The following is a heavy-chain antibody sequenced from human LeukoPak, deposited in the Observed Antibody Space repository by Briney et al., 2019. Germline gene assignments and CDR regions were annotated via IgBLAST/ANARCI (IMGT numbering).Heavy chain of an antibody. Sequence: GGSLRLSCAASGSTFSTSAMTWVRQAPGKGLEWVSGISGSGGSTYYADSVKGRFTISRDNSKNTLYLQMKSLRAEDTAVYYCAKISKYYALDVWGQGTTVTVSS. CDR2: ISGSGGST. J-gene: IGHJ6*02. CDR3: AKISKYYALDV. CDR1: GSTFSTSA. V-gene: IGHV3-23*01.